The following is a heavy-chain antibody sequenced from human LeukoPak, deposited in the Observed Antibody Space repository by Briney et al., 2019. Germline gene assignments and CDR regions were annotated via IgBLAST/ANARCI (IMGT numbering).Heavy chain of an antibody. J-gene: IGHJ6*02. CDR1: GFMFSNYW. Sequence: GGSLRLSCAASGFMFSNYWMTWVRQAPGKGLEWVANIRQDGSETYYVDSVKGRFTISRDNAKNSLYLQMNTLRAEDTAVYYCARTPEVSQYGMDVWGQGTTVTVSS. CDR2: IRQDGSET. D-gene: IGHD2-15*01. V-gene: IGHV3-7*01. CDR3: ARTPEVSQYGMDV.